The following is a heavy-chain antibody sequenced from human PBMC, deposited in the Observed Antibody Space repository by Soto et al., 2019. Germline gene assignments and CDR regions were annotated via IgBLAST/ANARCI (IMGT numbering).Heavy chain of an antibody. CDR1: GFPFIDAW. CDR3: STALRRDSALGAY. V-gene: IGHV3-15*01. CDR2: IRSNADGGTA. D-gene: IGHD3-16*01. Sequence: ESGGGLVKPGGSLRLSCTASGFPFIDAWMSWVRQAPGKGLQWIGRIRSNADGGTADLTAPVRDRFTISRDDSKTTLYLQMNSLKIDDTAVYFCSTALRRDSALGAYWGLGTLVSVSS. J-gene: IGHJ4*02.